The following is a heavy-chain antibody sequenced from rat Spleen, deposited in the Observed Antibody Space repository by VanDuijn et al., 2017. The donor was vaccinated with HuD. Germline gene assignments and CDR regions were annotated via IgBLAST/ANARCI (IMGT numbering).Heavy chain of an antibody. CDR3: ARETYGDGFDY. Sequence: QVQLKESGPGLVQPSQTLSLTCTVSGFSLKRSGVIWVRQPPGKGLEWMGVIWGNGDTTYSSLLESRLSISRDTSKSQVFLTMHSLQTEDTATYYCARETYGDGFDYWGQGVMVTVSS. CDR1: GFSLKRSG. CDR2: IWGNGDT. V-gene: IGHV2-13*01. D-gene: IGHD1-11*01. J-gene: IGHJ2*01.